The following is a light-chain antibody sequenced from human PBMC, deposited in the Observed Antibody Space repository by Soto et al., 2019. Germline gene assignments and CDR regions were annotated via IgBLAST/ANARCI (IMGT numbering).Light chain of an antibody. Sequence: SALTQPASVSGSPGQSITISCTGTSSDVGGYNYVSWYQQHPGKAPKLMIYDVSNRPSGVSNRFSGSKSGNTASLTISGLQAEDEADYYCSSYTSSSTLYVFVTGTQLTVL. CDR3: SSYTSSSTLYV. J-gene: IGLJ1*01. CDR1: SSDVGGYNY. CDR2: DVS. V-gene: IGLV2-14*01.